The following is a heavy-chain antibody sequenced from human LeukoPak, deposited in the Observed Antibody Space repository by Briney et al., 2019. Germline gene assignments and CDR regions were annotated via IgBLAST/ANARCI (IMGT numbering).Heavy chain of an antibody. J-gene: IGHJ5*02. CDR2: IIPIFGTA. D-gene: IGHD6-6*01. V-gene: IGHV1-69*13. Sequence: SVKVSCKASGGTFSSYAISWVRQAPGQGLEWVGGIIPIFGTANYAQKFQGRVTITADESTSTAYMELSSLRSEDTAVYYCARALAAQDWWFDPWGQGTLVTVSS. CDR1: GGTFSSYA. CDR3: ARALAAQDWWFDP.